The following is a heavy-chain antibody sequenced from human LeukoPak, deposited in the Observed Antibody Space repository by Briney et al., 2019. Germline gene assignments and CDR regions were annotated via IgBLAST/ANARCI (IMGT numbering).Heavy chain of an antibody. CDR2: ISGSGGRT. V-gene: IGHV3-23*01. J-gene: IGHJ4*02. D-gene: IGHD1-14*01. Sequence: PRGALRLSCAASGFTFSSSIMSWVREAPGEGLEWVSAISGSGGRTYYADSVKGQFTISRDNSKNTLYLQMNSLRAEDTALYYCAKAKFGIQYYFDYWGQGTLVTVSS. CDR1: GFTFSSSI. CDR3: AKAKFGIQYYFDY.